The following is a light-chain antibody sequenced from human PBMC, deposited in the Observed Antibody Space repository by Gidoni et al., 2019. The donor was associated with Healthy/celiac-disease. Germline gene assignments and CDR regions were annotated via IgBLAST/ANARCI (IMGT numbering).Light chain of an antibody. CDR1: ALPKQY. CDR3: QSADSSGTYEV. Sequence: SYELPQPSSVSVSPGQTARITCSGDALPKQYASWYQQKPGQAPVLVIYKDSERPSGIPERFSGSSSGTTVTLTISGVQAEDEADYYCQSADSSGTYEVFGGGTKLTVL. J-gene: IGLJ2*01. V-gene: IGLV3-25*02. CDR2: KDS.